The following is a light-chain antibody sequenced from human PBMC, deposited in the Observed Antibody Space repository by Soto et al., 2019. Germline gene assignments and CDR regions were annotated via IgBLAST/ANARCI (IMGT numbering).Light chain of an antibody. CDR2: DVS. CDR1: SSDVGGYNY. Sequence: QSALTQPASVSGSPGQSITVSCTGTSSDVGGYNYVSWYQQHPGKVPQLMIYDVSNRPSGVSNRFSGSKSGNTASLTISVLQAEDEADYYCSSYPSSNTYVFGTGTKLTVL. J-gene: IGLJ1*01. CDR3: SSYPSSNTYV. V-gene: IGLV2-14*01.